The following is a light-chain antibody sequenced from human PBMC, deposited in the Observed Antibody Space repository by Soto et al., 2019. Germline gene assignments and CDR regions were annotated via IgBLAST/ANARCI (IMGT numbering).Light chain of an antibody. Sequence: DIRMTQSPSTLSAFVGDRVTITCRASQSISLSLAWYQQKPGKXPXXLISDASNLERGVPSRFSGSGSGTEFTLTISSLQPDDFATYYCQQYNSYWTFGPGTKVDIK. V-gene: IGKV1-5*01. CDR2: DAS. CDR3: QQYNSYWT. CDR1: QSISLS. J-gene: IGKJ1*01.